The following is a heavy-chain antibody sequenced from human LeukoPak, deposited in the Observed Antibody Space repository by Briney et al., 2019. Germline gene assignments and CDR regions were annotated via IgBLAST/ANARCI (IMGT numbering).Heavy chain of an antibody. CDR3: ARKSNLNWFDP. J-gene: IGHJ5*02. D-gene: IGHD1-14*01. CDR1: GGSISSGGYY. V-gene: IGHV4-30-2*01. Sequence: SQTLSLTCTVSGGSISSGGYYWSWIRQPPGKGLEWIGYIYHSGSTYYNPSLKSRVTIPVDRSKNQFSLKLSSVTAADTAVYYCARKSNLNWFDPWGQGTLVTVSS. CDR2: IYHSGST.